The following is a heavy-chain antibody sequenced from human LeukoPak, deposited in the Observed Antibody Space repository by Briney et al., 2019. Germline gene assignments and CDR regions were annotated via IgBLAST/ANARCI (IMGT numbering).Heavy chain of an antibody. V-gene: IGHV3-30*07. CDR1: GSTYSSYP. CDR2: ISYDGSTK. J-gene: IGHJ4*02. D-gene: IGHD3-9*01. Sequence: GGSLGLPCASSGSTYSSYPLHGVRRPRAKGLEWGAVISYDGSTKYYADSAKGRFTISRDNSKNTLYLQMNSLRAEDTAVYYCASGYYVIFWGQGTLVTVSS. CDR3: ASGYYVIF.